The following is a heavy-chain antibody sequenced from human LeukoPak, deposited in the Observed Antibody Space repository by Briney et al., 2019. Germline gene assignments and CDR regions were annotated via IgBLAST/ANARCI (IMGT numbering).Heavy chain of an antibody. CDR2: ISYDGSNK. CDR1: GFTFSSYA. V-gene: IGHV3-30-3*01. Sequence: GGSLRLSCAASGFTFSSYAMHWVRQAPGKGLEWVAVISYDGSNKYYADSVKGRFTISRDNSKNTLYLQMNSLRAEDTAVYYCARASYCSGGSCLYYHYYYGIDVWGQGTTVTVSS. J-gene: IGHJ6*02. CDR3: ARASYCSGGSCLYYHYYYGIDV. D-gene: IGHD2-15*01.